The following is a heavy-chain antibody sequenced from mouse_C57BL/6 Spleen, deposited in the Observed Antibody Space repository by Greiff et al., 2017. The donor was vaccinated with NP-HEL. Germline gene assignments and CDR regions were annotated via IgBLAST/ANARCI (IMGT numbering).Heavy chain of an antibody. V-gene: IGHV5-17*01. D-gene: IGHD1-1*01. CDR3: ARRYYGSSYFDY. CDR1: GFTFSDYG. J-gene: IGHJ2*01. CDR2: ISSGSSTI. Sequence: EVKLMESGGGLVKPGGSLKLSCAASGFTFSDYGMHWVRQAPEKGLEWVAYISSGSSTIYYADTVKGRFTISRDNAKNTLFLQMTSLRSEDTAMYYCARRYYGSSYFDYWGQGTTLTVSS.